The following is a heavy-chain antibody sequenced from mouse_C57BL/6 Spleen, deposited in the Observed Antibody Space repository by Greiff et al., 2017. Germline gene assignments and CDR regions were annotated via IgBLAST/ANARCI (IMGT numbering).Heavy chain of an antibody. CDR1: GYSITSGYY. CDR2: ISYDGSN. V-gene: IGHV3-6*01. D-gene: IGHD1-1*01. J-gene: IGHJ3*01. Sequence: DVKLQESGPGLVKPSQSLSLTCSVTGYSITSGYYWNWIRQFPGNKLEWMGYISYDGSNNYNPSLKNRISITRDTSKNQFFLKLNSVTTEDTATYYCAREGSSYAWFAYWGQGTLVTVSA. CDR3: AREGSSYAWFAY.